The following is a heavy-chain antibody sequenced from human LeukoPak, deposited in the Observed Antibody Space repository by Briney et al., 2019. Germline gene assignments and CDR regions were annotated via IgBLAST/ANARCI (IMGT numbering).Heavy chain of an antibody. CDR3: ASSAGGYPEY. J-gene: IGHJ4*02. CDR2: ISYDGSNK. Sequence: GGSLRLSCAASGFTFSSYAMHWVRQAPGKGLEWVAVISYDGSNKYYADSVKGRFTISRDNSKNTLYLQMNSLRAGDTAVYYCASSAGGYPEYWGQGTLVTVSS. CDR1: GFTFSSYA. V-gene: IGHV3-30*14. D-gene: IGHD1-26*01.